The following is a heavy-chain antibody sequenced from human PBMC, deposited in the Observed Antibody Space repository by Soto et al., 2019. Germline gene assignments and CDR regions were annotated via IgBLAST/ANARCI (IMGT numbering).Heavy chain of an antibody. V-gene: IGHV3-33*01. CDR3: ASGGNGYYFDY. CDR2: IWYDGSNK. J-gene: IGHJ4*02. CDR1: GFTFGTYA. D-gene: IGHD2-15*01. Sequence: QVQLVESGGGGVQLGRSLSLPFPASGFTFGTYAMPGARQAPGKGLGWLAVIWYDGSNKYYADSVKGRFTISRDNSKNTLYLQMNSLRAEDTAVYYCASGGNGYYFDYWGQGTLVTVSS.